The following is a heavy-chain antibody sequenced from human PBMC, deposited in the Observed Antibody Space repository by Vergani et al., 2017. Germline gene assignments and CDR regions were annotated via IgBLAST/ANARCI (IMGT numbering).Heavy chain of an antibody. CDR2: IKQDGSEK. Sequence: EVQLVESGGGLVQPGGSLRLSCGASRFTFSTYWMSWVPQAPGKGLEWVANIKQDGSEKDYVDSVKGRFTVSRDNAKNSLYLQMNSLRAEDTAVYYCARKTFYYDNIKGWFGPWGQGTLVTVSS. CDR3: ARKTFYYDNIKGWFGP. CDR1: RFTFSTYW. V-gene: IGHV3-7*01. J-gene: IGHJ5*02. D-gene: IGHD3-16*01.